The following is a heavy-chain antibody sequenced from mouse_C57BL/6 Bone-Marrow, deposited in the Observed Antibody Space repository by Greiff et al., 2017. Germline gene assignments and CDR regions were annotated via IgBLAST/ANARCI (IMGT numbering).Heavy chain of an antibody. CDR3: ARRAGLHAMDY. CDR1: GYTFTSYG. V-gene: IGHV1-81*01. D-gene: IGHD2-13*01. CDR2: IYPRSGNT. J-gene: IGHJ4*01. Sequence: QVQLQQSGAELARPGASVKLSCKASGYTFTSYGISWVKQRTGQGLEWIGEIYPRSGNTYYNEKFKGKATLTADKSSSTAYMELRSLTSEDSAVYFCARRAGLHAMDYWGQGPSVTVSS.